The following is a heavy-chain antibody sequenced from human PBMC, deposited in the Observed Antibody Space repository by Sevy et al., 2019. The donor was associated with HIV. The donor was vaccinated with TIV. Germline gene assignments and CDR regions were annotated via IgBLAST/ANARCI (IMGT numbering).Heavy chain of an antibody. J-gene: IGHJ4*02. Sequence: QSQTLSLTCAISGDSVSSNSAAWNWIRQSPSRGLEWLGRTYYRSKWYNDYAVSVKSRITINPDTSKNHFSLQLNSVTPEGTAVYYCAREGGSYCSSTSCYRGGLFAAEVDYWGQGTLVTVSS. CDR2: TYYRSKWYN. D-gene: IGHD2-2*02. V-gene: IGHV6-1*01. CDR1: GDSVSSNSAA. CDR3: AREGGSYCSSTSCYRGGLFAAEVDY.